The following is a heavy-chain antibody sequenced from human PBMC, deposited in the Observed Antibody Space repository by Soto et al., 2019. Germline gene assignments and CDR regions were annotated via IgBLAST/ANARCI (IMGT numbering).Heavy chain of an antibody. CDR3: ARDGSSTANWIDP. CDR2: IYHTGKT. V-gene: IGHV4-31*03. D-gene: IGHD2-2*01. J-gene: IGHJ5*02. Sequence: SETLSLTCIVSGDPLSLGGYYWTWTRQRPGKGLEWMGYIYHTGKTYYNPSLESRLTMSIDMSKNQFSLRLTSVTAADTAVYYCARDGSSTANWIDPWGQGTRVTVSS. CDR1: GDPLSLGGYY.